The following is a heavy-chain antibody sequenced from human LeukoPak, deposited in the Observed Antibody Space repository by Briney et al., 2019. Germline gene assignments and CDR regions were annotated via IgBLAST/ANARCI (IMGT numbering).Heavy chain of an antibody. Sequence: SETLSLTCTVSGGSISSGSYYWSWIRQPAGKGLEWIGRIYTSGSTNYNPSLKSRVTISVDTSKNQFSLKLSSVTAADTAVYYCARLSGSYGFDYWGQGTLVTVSS. CDR1: GGSISSGSYY. V-gene: IGHV4-61*02. D-gene: IGHD1-26*01. J-gene: IGHJ4*02. CDR3: ARLSGSYGFDY. CDR2: IYTSGST.